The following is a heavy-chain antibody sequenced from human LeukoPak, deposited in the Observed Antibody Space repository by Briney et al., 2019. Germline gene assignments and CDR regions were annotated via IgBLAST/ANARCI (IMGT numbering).Heavy chain of an antibody. J-gene: IGHJ5*02. CDR3: ARLPAPSGWFYFDP. V-gene: IGHV3-7*01. CDR1: GFTLSTYW. D-gene: IGHD6-19*01. CDR2: IKQDGNDK. Sequence: GGSLRLSCAASGFTLSTYWMSRVRQAPGKGLEWVANIKQDGNDKYYVDSVKGRFTISRDNAKSSLYLQMNSLRAEDTAVYYCARLPAPSGWFYFDPWGQGTLVTVSS.